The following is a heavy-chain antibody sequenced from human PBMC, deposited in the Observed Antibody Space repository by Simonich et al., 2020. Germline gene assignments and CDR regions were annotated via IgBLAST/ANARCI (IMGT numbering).Heavy chain of an antibody. CDR1: GFTFSSYW. V-gene: IGHV3-74*01. CDR2: CKSDGSST. J-gene: IGHJ3*02. CDR3: ARDYSNYDAFDI. Sequence: EVQLVESGEGLVQPGGSLRLSCAASGFTFSSYWMHWGRQAPGKGLVWVSRCKSDGSSTSAADSVKGRCTISRDNAKNTLYLQMNSLRAEDTAGYYCARDYSNYDAFDIWGQGTMVTVSS. D-gene: IGHD4-4*01.